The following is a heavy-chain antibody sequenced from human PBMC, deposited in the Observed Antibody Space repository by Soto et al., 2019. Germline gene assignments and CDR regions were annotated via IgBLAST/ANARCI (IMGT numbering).Heavy chain of an antibody. D-gene: IGHD2-15*01. CDR1: GYTFTTSG. V-gene: IGHV1-18*01. CDR2: ISAYNGNA. J-gene: IGHJ5*02. CDR3: ARWVVVAPNHWFDP. Sequence: GASVKVSCKASGYTFTTSGITWVGQAPGQGLEWMGWISAYNGNANYAQKLQGRVTMTTDTSTSTAYMELRSLRSDDTAVYYCARWVVVAPNHWFDPWGQGTLVTVSS.